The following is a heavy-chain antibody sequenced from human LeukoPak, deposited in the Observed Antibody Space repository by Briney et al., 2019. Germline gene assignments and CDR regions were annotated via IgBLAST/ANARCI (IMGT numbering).Heavy chain of an antibody. Sequence: ASVKVSCKASGYTFTSYYIHWVRQAPGQGLEWMGLINPSAGGTSYAQKFQDRVTMTRDMSTTTVYLGLNSLRSEDTAVYYCARGGCSTTSCYHFDSWGQRTLVTVSS. CDR1: GYTFTSYY. CDR2: INPSAGGT. V-gene: IGHV1-46*01. CDR3: ARGGCSTTSCYHFDS. J-gene: IGHJ4*02. D-gene: IGHD2-2*01.